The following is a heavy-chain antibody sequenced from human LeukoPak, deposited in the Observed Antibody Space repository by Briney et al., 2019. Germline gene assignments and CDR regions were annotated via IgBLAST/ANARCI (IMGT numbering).Heavy chain of an antibody. V-gene: IGHV3-23*01. CDR2: ISGSGGST. CDR3: ARDYYDSSGYYYFDY. Sequence: GGSLRLSCAASGFTFSSYGMSWVRQAPGKGLEWVSAISGSGGSTYYADSVKGRFTISRDNAKNSLYLQMNSLRAEDTAVYYCARDYYDSSGYYYFDYWGQGTLVTVSS. CDR1: GFTFSSYG. D-gene: IGHD3-22*01. J-gene: IGHJ4*02.